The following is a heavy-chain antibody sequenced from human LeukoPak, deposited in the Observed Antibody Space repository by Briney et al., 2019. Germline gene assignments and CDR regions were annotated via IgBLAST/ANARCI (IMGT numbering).Heavy chain of an antibody. J-gene: IGHJ4*02. CDR1: GYTFTTYD. D-gene: IGHD1-26*01. Sequence: ASVKVSCKASGYTFTTYDINWVRQATGQGLEWMAWMTPNSDNTGYAQKFQGRVTMTRNTSISTAYMELSSLRTEDTAVYYCARANLVGATDYWGQGTLVTVSS. CDR2: MTPNSDNT. CDR3: ARANLVGATDY. V-gene: IGHV1-8*01.